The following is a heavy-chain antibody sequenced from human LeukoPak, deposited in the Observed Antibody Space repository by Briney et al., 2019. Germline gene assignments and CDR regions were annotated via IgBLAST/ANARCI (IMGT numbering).Heavy chain of an antibody. CDR2: IYYSGST. CDR3: AREGVGAPNDAFDI. CDR1: GGSISSYY. V-gene: IGHV4-59*12. D-gene: IGHD1-26*01. Sequence: SETLSLTCTVSGGSISSYYWSWIRQPPGKGLEWIGYIYYSGSTNYNPSLKSRVTISVDTSKNQFSLKLSSVTAADTAVYYCAREGVGAPNDAFDIWGQGTMVTVSS. J-gene: IGHJ3*02.